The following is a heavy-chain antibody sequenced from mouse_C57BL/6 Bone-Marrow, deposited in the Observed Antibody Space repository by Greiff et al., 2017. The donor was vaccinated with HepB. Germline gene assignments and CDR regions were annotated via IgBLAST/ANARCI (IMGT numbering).Heavy chain of an antibody. V-gene: IGHV5S21*01. CDR1: GFTFSSYA. D-gene: IGHD1-1*01. J-gene: IGHJ4*01. CDR2: ISSGGDYT. Sequence: VQLVESGAGLVKPGGSLKLSCAASGFTFSSYAMSWVRQTPEKRLEWVAYISSGGDYTYYADTVKGRFTISRDNARNTLYLQMSSLKSEDTAMYYFARDGNPYNYAMDHWGQRASGTVSS. CDR3: ARDGNPYNYAMDH.